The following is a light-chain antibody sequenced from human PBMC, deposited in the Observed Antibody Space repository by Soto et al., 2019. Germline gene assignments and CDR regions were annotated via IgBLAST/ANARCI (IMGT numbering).Light chain of an antibody. CDR1: QSVSSSY. Sequence: EIVMTQSPATLSVSPGDRATLSCRASQSVSSSYLAWYQQKPGQAPRLLIYDASNRATGIPDRISGSGSGTDFTLTISRLEPEDFAVYYCQQYGSPPQTFGQGTKVDIK. V-gene: IGKV3-20*01. CDR3: QQYGSPPQT. CDR2: DAS. J-gene: IGKJ1*01.